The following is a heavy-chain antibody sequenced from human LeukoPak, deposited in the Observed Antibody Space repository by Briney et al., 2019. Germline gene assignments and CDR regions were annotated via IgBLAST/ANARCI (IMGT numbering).Heavy chain of an antibody. Sequence: SSETLSLTCTVSGGSISSYFWSWIRQPPGKGLEWIGCISYSGSTNYNASLRSRVTMSVDTSKNQFSLNLNSVTAADTAVYYCARHKGMTTYDYWGQGTLVTVSS. J-gene: IGHJ4*02. V-gene: IGHV4-59*08. CDR3: ARHKGMTTYDY. CDR1: GGSISSYF. CDR2: ISYSGST. D-gene: IGHD4-17*01.